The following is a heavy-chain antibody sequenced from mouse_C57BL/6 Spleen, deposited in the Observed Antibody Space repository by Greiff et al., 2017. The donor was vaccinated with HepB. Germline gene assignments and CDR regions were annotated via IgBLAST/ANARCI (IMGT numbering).Heavy chain of an antibody. V-gene: IGHV1-52*01. CDR1: GYTFTSYW. CDR2: IDPSDSET. CDR3: ARVYDYDVGLYFDY. J-gene: IGHJ2*01. Sequence: QVQLKQPGAELVRPGSSVKLSCKASGYTFTSYWMHWVKQRPIQGLEWIGNIDPSDSETHYNQKFKDKATLTVDKSSSTAYMQLSSLTSEDSAVYYCARVYDYDVGLYFDYWGQGTTLTVSS. D-gene: IGHD2-4*01.